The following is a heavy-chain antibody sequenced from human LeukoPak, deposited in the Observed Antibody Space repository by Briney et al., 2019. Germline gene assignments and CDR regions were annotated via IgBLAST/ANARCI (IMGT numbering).Heavy chain of an antibody. D-gene: IGHD5-18*01. V-gene: IGHV1-3*01. J-gene: IGHJ4*02. Sequence: ASVKVSCKTSGYTFTNYAIHWVRQAPGQRLEWMGWINAGYGNTKYSQKFQGRVTLTSDTSANTAYMDLSSLKSEDTAVYYCARDLRYSYGSRYFDYWGQGTLVTVSS. CDR3: ARDLRYSYGSRYFDY. CDR2: INAGYGNT. CDR1: GYTFTNYA.